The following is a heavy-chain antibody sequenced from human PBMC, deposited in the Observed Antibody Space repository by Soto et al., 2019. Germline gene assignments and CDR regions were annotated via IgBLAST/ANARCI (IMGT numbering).Heavy chain of an antibody. CDR1: GGSISSSNW. CDR3: SSCALRWFDL. J-gene: IGHJ2*01. D-gene: IGHD4-17*01. V-gene: IGHV4-4*02. Sequence: QVQLQESGPGLVKPSGTLSLTCAVSGGSISSSNWWTWVRQHPGKGLEWIGEIYHSGSTNYNPRLKNRVTGSVDKSKSQSSLHLSPVTAADTAVYYWSSCALRWFDLWCRGNLVTGSS. CDR2: IYHSGST.